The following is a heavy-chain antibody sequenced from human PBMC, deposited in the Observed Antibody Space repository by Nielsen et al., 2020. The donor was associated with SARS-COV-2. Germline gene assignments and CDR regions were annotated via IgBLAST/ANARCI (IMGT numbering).Heavy chain of an antibody. Sequence: SLKISCAASGFTFDDYAMHWVRQAPGKGLEWVSGISWNSGNIGYADSVKGRFTISRDNAKNSLYLQMNSLRAEDTALYYCAKDMGPVIWYFDLWGRGTLVTVSS. D-gene: IGHD3-10*01. CDR3: AKDMGPVIWYFDL. J-gene: IGHJ2*01. CDR2: ISWNSGNI. CDR1: GFTFDDYA. V-gene: IGHV3-9*01.